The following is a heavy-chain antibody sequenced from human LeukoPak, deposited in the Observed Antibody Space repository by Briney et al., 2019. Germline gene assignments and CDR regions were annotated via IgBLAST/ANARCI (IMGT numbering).Heavy chain of an antibody. CDR3: ARGGAARPDY. D-gene: IGHD6-6*01. Sequence: QPGGSLRLSCAVSGFIFTYYGMNWVRQAPGKGLEWVSYISSNSRTVEYADSVKGRFTISRDNAKNSLYLQMNTLRAEDTAVYYCARGGAARPDYWGRGTLVSVSS. V-gene: IGHV3-48*01. J-gene: IGHJ4*02. CDR1: GFIFTYYG. CDR2: ISSNSRTV.